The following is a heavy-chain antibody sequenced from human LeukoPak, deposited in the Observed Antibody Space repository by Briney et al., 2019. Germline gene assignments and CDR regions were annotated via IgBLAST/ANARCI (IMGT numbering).Heavy chain of an antibody. CDR3: ARRTVTTRVYYYMDV. D-gene: IGHD4-17*01. J-gene: IGHJ6*03. CDR1: GGSISSGGYY. Sequence: PSQTLSLTCTVSGGSISSGGYYWSWIRQPPGKGLEWIGYIYHSGSTYYNPTLKSRVTISVDRSKNQFSLKLSSVTAADTAVYYCARRTVTTRVYYYMDVWGKGTTVTVSS. V-gene: IGHV4-30-2*01. CDR2: IYHSGST.